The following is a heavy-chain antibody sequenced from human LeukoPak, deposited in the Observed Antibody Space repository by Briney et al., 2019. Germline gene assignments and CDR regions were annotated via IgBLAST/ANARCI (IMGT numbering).Heavy chain of an antibody. CDR1: GGSISSHY. J-gene: IGHJ3*02. D-gene: IGHD5-18*01. CDR3: ARSYGRGAFDI. V-gene: IGHV4-59*08. CDR2: IYYSGST. Sequence: SETLSLTCTVSGGSISSHYWSWIRQPPGKGLEWIGYIYYSGSTNYNPSLKSRVTISVDTSKNQFSLKLSSVTAADTAVYYCARSYGRGAFDIWGQGTMVTVSS.